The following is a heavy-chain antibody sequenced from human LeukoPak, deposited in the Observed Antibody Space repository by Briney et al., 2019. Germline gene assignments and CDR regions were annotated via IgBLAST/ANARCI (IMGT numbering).Heavy chain of an antibody. CDR3: ARASGDYGEYFDY. CDR2: IWYDGSNK. Sequence: PGGSLRLSCAASGFTFRSFAMHWVRQAPGKGLEWVAAIWYDGSNKYYADSVKGRFTISRDNPKNTLFLQMNSLRAEDTAVYYCARASGDYGEYFDYWGQGTLVTVSS. J-gene: IGHJ4*02. D-gene: IGHD4-17*01. CDR1: GFTFRSFA. V-gene: IGHV3-33*01.